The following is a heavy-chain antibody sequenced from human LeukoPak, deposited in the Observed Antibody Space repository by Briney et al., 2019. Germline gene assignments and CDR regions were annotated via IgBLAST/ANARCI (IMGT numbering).Heavy chain of an antibody. D-gene: IGHD3-16*02. CDR3: ARDSSYTTPPNPPPLDY. V-gene: IGHV4-61*02. CDR1: GGSISSGSYY. CDR2: IYTSGSA. Sequence: SETLSLTCTVSGGSISSGSYYWSWIRQPAGKGLEWIGRIYTSGSASYNPSLKSRITLSVDTSKNQFSLKLTSVTAADTAVYFCARDSSYTTPPNPPPLDYWGQGTLVTVSS. J-gene: IGHJ4*02.